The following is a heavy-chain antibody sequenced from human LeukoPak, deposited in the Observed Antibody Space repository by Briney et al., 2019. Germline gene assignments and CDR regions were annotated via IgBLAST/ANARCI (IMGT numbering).Heavy chain of an antibody. V-gene: IGHV4-59*08. CDR1: GGSISSYY. J-gene: IGHJ4*02. CDR3: ARGGIAVAGMFDY. Sequence: SETLSLTCTVSGGSISSYYWSWIRQPPGKGLEWIGYIYYSGSTNYNPSLKSRVTISVDTSKNQFSLKLSSVTAADTAVYYCARGGIAVAGMFDYWGQGTLVTVSS. CDR2: IYYSGST. D-gene: IGHD6-19*01.